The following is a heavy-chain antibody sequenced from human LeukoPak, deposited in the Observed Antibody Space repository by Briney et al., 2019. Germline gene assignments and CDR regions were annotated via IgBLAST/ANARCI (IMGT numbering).Heavy chain of an antibody. CDR1: GGSISSGSYY. V-gene: IGHV4-61*02. D-gene: IGHD6-13*01. Sequence: SETLSLTCTVSGGSISSGSYYWSWIRQPAGKGLEWIGRIYTSGSTNYNPSLKSRVTISVDTSKNQFSLKLSSVTAADTAVYYCARHLKYSNNWYYGYWGQGTLVTVSS. J-gene: IGHJ4*02. CDR2: IYTSGST. CDR3: ARHLKYSNNWYYGY.